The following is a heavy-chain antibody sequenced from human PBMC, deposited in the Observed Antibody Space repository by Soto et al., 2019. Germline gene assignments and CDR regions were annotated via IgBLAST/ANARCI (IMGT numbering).Heavy chain of an antibody. J-gene: IGHJ4*02. CDR1: GFTFSNYD. CDR2: FSGSGGRT. CDR3: ARDFSSLGNFEY. V-gene: IGHV3-23*01. D-gene: IGHD6-6*01. Sequence: GGSLRLSCAASGFTFSNYDMSWVRQAPGKGLEWVSSFSGSGGRTYYADSVKGRFTISRDNSKNTLYLQMNSLRAEDTAVYYCARDFSSLGNFEYRGQGTLVTVSS.